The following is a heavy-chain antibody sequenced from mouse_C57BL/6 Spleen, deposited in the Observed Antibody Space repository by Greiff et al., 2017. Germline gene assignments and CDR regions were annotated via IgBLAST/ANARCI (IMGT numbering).Heavy chain of an antibody. CDR1: GFNIKDDY. CDR3: TRLRRFDY. J-gene: IGHJ2*01. D-gene: IGHD2-4*01. Sequence: EVQLQQSGAELVRPGASVKLSCTASGFNIKDDYMHWVKQRPEQGLEWIGWIDPENGDTEYASKFHGKATITADTSSNTAYLQLSSLTSEDTAVYYCTRLRRFDYWGQGTTLTVSS. CDR2: IDPENGDT. V-gene: IGHV14-4*01.